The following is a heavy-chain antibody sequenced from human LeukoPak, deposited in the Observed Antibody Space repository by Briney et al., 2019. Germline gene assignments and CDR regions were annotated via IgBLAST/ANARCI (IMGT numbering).Heavy chain of an antibody. V-gene: IGHV4-61*01. D-gene: IGHD3-16*01. J-gene: IGHJ4*02. CDR3: ARAYYDYVWGSYPPYYFDY. CDR1: GGSVSSGSYY. Sequence: SETLSLTCTVSGGSVSSGSYYWSWIRQPPGKGLEWIGYIYYSGSTTYNPSLKSRVTISVDTSKNQFSLKLSSVTAADPAVYYCARAYYDYVWGSYPPYYFDYWGQGTLVTVSS. CDR2: IYYSGST.